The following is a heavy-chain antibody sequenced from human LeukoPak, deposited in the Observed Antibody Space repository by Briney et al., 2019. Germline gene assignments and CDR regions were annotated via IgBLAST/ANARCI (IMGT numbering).Heavy chain of an antibody. V-gene: IGHV3-11*01. D-gene: IGHD3-10*01. Sequence: GGSLRLSCAASGFSISDHYMSWIRKSPGKGLEWISYVTSSGSSTKYADSVKGRFTISRDNAKNSVALQMNSLRAEDTAVYYCARERRGSYYAFESWGQGTLVTVSS. CDR1: GFSISDHY. CDR2: VTSSGSST. CDR3: ARERRGSYYAFES. J-gene: IGHJ4*02.